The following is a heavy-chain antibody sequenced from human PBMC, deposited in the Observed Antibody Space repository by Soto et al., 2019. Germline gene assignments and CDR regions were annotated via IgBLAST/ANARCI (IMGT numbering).Heavy chain of an antibody. CDR3: ARDDEGGSDCDLGY. D-gene: IGHD1-26*01. Sequence: QVQLVESGGGVVQPGRSLRLSCSVSGFTFSSHAMHWVRQAPGKGLEWVALISSGGSNKYYADSVKGRFTTSRDNSKNTMYLQMNSLRVEDTAVYYCARDDEGGSDCDLGYWGQGALVTVSS. J-gene: IGHJ4*02. V-gene: IGHV3-30-3*01. CDR2: ISSGGSNK. CDR1: GFTFSSHA.